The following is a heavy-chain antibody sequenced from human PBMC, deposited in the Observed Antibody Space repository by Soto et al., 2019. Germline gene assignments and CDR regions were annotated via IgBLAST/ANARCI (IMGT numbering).Heavy chain of an antibody. CDR1: GGTFSSYT. J-gene: IGHJ3*02. V-gene: IGHV1-69*02. CDR2: IIPILGIA. D-gene: IGHD2-15*01. Sequence: QVQLVQSGAEVKKPGSSVKVSCKASGGTFSSYTISWVRQAPGQGLEWMGRIIPILGIANYAQKFQGRVTITADKSTSTAYMELSSLRSEDTAVYYCARVRVGAATYDAFDIWGQGTMVTVSS. CDR3: ARVRVGAATYDAFDI.